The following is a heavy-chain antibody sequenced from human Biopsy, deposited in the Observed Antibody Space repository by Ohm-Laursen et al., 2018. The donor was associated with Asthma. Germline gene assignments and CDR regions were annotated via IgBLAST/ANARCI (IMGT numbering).Heavy chain of an antibody. D-gene: IGHD3-9*01. CDR3: ARTYYDFLTGQVKDAFGI. Sequence: GASVKVSCKASGYTFINYAIHWVRQAPGQRLEWMGWINAGNGNTKYSQKFQGRVTISRDTSASTAYVELTSLRSEDTAAYYCARTYYDFLTGQVKDAFGIWGQGTMVTVSS. CDR2: INAGNGNT. CDR1: GYTFINYA. V-gene: IGHV1-3*01. J-gene: IGHJ3*02.